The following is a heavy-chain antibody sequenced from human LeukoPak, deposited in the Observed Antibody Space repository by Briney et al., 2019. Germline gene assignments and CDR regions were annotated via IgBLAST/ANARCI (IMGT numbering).Heavy chain of an antibody. J-gene: IGHJ4*02. CDR2: INPNSGGT. CDR1: GYTFTGYY. V-gene: IGHV1-2*02. CDR3: ARVGHSGYDLPFDY. Sequence: ASVKVSCKASGYTFTGYYMHWVRQAPGQGLEWMGWINPNSGGTNYAQKFQGRVTMTRDTSISTAYMELSRLRSEDTAVYYCARVGHSGYDLPFDYWGQGTLVTVSS. D-gene: IGHD5-12*01.